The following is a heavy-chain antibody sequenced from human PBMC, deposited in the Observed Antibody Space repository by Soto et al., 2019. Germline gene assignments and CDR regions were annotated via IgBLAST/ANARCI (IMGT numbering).Heavy chain of an antibody. J-gene: IGHJ6*03. V-gene: IGHV3-23*01. Sequence: AGGSLRLSCAASGFTFSSYAISWVRQAPGKGLEWVSAISGSGGSTYYADSVKGRFTISRDNSKNTLYLQMNSLRAEDTAVYYCAKYYYGSGSYYTGHRYYYYMDVWGKGTTVTVSS. CDR2: ISGSGGST. CDR1: GFTFSSYA. CDR3: AKYYYGSGSYYTGHRYYYYMDV. D-gene: IGHD3-10*01.